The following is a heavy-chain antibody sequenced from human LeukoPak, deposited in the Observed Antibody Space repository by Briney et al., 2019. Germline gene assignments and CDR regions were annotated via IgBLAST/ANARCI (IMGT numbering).Heavy chain of an antibody. Sequence: GGSLRLSYAASGFTFDDYAMHWVRRAPGKGLEWVSVISWNSGSIGYADSVKGRFTISRDNAKNSLYLQMNSLRAEDTALYYCAKDMATYYGSGYPINWRQGTLVTVSS. D-gene: IGHD3-10*01. CDR3: AKDMATYYGSGYPIN. CDR1: GFTFDDYA. CDR2: ISWNSGSI. J-gene: IGHJ4*02. V-gene: IGHV3-9*01.